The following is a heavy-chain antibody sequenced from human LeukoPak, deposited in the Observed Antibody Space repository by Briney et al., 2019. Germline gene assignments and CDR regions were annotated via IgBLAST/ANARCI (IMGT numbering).Heavy chain of an antibody. D-gene: IGHD4-11*01. J-gene: IGHJ4*02. V-gene: IGHV1-69*02. CDR1: GVTFDKSS. CDR3: AARLHCSQITCVTTGDFFDH. CDR2: IIPIMSIG. Sequence: SVKVSCKTSGVTFDKSSIHWVRETPGQGLEWMGRIIPIMSIGTYAEQFQDRVTITADKSTSTAYLELSSLTPEETAIYYCAARLHCSQITCVTTGDFFDHWGQGTLITV.